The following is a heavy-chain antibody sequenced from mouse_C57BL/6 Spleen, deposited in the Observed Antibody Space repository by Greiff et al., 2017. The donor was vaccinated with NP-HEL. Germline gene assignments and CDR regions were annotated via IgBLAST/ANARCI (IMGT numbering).Heavy chain of an antibody. Sequence: EVKVVESGGGLVKPGGSLKLSCAASGFTFSDYGMHWVRQAPETGLEWVAYISSGSSTIYYADTVKGRFTISRDNAKNTLFLQMTSLRSEDTAMYYCARGYSNPFAYWGQGTLVTVSA. CDR1: GFTFSDYG. CDR3: ARGYSNPFAY. J-gene: IGHJ3*01. V-gene: IGHV5-17*01. D-gene: IGHD2-5*01. CDR2: ISSGSSTI.